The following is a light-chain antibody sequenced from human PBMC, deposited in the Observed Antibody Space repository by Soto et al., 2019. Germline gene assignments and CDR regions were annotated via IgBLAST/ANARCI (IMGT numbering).Light chain of an antibody. CDR2: WAS. CDR3: QQYYSKPLT. V-gene: IGKV4-1*01. J-gene: IGKJ4*01. CDR1: QSVLYSSNNKNY. Sequence: DIVMTQSPDSLAVSLGERATINCKSSQSVLYSSNNKNYLGWYQQKVGQPPKSLIYWASTRESGVPDRFSGSGSGTDFTLTISSLQAEDVAVYYCQQYYSKPLTFGGGTKVDIK.